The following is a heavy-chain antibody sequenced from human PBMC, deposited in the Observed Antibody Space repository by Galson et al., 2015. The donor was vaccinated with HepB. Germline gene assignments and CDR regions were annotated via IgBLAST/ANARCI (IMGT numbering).Heavy chain of an antibody. CDR2: ISGSGGST. V-gene: IGHV3-23*01. CDR1: GFTFSSYA. J-gene: IGHJ5*02. D-gene: IGHD5-18*01. Sequence: LRLSCAASGFTFSSYAMSWVRQAPGKGLEGGSAISGSGGSTYYADSVKGRYTNSRDNSKNTLYLQMNSLRAEDTAVYYCAKVPTGYSYGYGNVNTWFDPWGQGTLVTVSS. CDR3: AKVPTGYSYGYGNVNTWFDP.